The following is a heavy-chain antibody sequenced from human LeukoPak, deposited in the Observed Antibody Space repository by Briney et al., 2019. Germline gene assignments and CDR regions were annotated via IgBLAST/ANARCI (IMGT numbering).Heavy chain of an antibody. V-gene: IGHV3-74*01. J-gene: IGHJ1*01. CDR1: GFTFSSYW. D-gene: IGHD3-22*01. CDR3: ARAPSEIGGYYPEYFRH. CDR2: IKSDGST. Sequence: GGSLRLSCAASGFTFSSYWMHWVRQAPGKGLVWVSRIKSDGSTNYADSVKGRFTISRDDTKNTVSLQMNSLRAEDTGVYYCARAPSEIGGYYPEYFRHWGQGTLVTVSS.